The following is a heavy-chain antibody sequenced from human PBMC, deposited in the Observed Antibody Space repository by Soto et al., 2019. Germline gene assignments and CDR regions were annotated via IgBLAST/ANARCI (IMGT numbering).Heavy chain of an antibody. V-gene: IGHV4-59*01. D-gene: IGHD3-3*01. CDR1: GGSISIYY. J-gene: IGHJ6*02. CDR3: ARGGLEYYDLWSGYYRPNYYYYGMDV. Sequence: PSETLSLTCTVSGGSISIYYWSWIRHPPGKGLEWIGYIYYSGSTNYNPSLKSRVTISVDTSKNQFSLKLSSVTAADTAVYYCARGGLEYYDLWSGYYRPNYYYYGMDVWGQGTTVTVSS. CDR2: IYYSGST.